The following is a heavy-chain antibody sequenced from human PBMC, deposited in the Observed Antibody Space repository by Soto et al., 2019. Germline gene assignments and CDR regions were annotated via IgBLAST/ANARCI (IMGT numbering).Heavy chain of an antibody. CDR3: AKYSGSYPVYNGLSL. Sequence: VQLLESGGGLVQPGGSLRLSCAASGFPFSTSAMNWVRQAPGKGLEWVSIISASSDAAYYAESVKGRFDSSRDNSKNTLYLHMNSLRAEDTAVYYCAKYSGSYPVYNGLSLWGQGTTVTVS. CDR2: ISASSDAA. J-gene: IGHJ6*02. D-gene: IGHD1-26*01. V-gene: IGHV3-23*01. CDR1: GFPFSTSA.